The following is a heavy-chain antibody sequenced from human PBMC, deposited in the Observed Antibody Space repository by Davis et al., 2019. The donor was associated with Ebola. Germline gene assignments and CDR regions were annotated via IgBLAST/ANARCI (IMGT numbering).Heavy chain of an antibody. D-gene: IGHD1-26*01. J-gene: IGHJ6*02. Sequence: PGGSLRLSCKGSGYSFTSYWIGWVRQMPGKGLEWMGIIYPGDSDTRYSPSFQGQVTISADKSISTAYLQWSSLKASDTAMYYCASSSYQGATNYYYGMDVWGQGTTVTVSS. CDR2: IYPGDSDT. CDR3: ASSSYQGATNYYYGMDV. CDR1: GYSFTSYW. V-gene: IGHV5-51*01.